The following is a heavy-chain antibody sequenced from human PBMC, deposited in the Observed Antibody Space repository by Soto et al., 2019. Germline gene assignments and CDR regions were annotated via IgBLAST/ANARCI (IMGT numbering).Heavy chain of an antibody. CDR2: IYYSGST. CDR1: GGSISSYY. CDR3: ARHSPRYSGSYYYFDY. Sequence: SETLSLTCTVSGGSISSYYWSWIRQPPGKGLEWIGYIYYSGSTNYNPSLKSRVTISVDTSKNQFSLKLSSVTAADTAVYYCARHSPRYSGSYYYFDYWGQGTLVTVS. J-gene: IGHJ4*02. V-gene: IGHV4-59*08. D-gene: IGHD1-26*01.